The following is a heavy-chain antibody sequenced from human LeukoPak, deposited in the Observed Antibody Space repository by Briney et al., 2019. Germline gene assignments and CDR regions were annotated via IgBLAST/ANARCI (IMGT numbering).Heavy chain of an antibody. CDR2: ISYDGSKK. D-gene: IGHD4-17*01. CDR1: RXTFNSYG. J-gene: IGHJ4*02. CDR3: AKDGIYADYLRPGILNYFDY. V-gene: IGHV3-30*18. Sequence: GRSLRLSCAASRXTFNSYGMHWVRQAPGKGLEWVAVISYDGSKKSYADSVKGRFTISRDSSKNTLYLQMNSLRTEDTAVYYCAKDGIYADYLRPGILNYFDYWGQGTLVTVSS.